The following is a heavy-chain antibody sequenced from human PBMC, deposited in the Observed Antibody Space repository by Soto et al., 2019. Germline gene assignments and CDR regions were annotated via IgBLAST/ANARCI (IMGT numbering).Heavy chain of an antibody. V-gene: IGHV1-18*01. CDR3: ARGFMPENY. CDR1: GYTFSDYG. CDR2: INTFNGNT. J-gene: IGHJ4*02. Sequence: QVHLVQSEGEVKKPGASVKVSCKTSGYTFSDYGVSWVREAPGQGLEWMGWINTFNGNTKYVQKFPGRVTLSIDTSTRPVFLELTSLKFDDAAVYYCARGFMPENYWGQGTRVTVSS. D-gene: IGHD2-2*01.